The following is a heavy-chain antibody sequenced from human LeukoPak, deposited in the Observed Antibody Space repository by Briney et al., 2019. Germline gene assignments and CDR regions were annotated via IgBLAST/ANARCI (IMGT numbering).Heavy chain of an antibody. V-gene: IGHV3-23*01. CDR1: GFIFSSQF. Sequence: GGSLRLSCAASGFIFSSQFMSWVRQAPGKGLEWVSAVSGGGGSTYYAASVKGRFTISRDNSKNTLYLQMSSLRAEDTAVYYCGKHPSSGWFHYFDCWGQGILVTVSP. CDR2: VSGGGGST. CDR3: GKHPSSGWFHYFDC. D-gene: IGHD6-19*01. J-gene: IGHJ4*02.